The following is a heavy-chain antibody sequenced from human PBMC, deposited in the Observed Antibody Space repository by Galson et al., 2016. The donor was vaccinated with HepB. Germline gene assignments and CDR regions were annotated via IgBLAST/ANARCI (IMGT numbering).Heavy chain of an antibody. CDR2: ISYDERDK. J-gene: IGHJ5*02. D-gene: IGHD1-26*01. Sequence: SLRLSCAASGFTFSSYAMHWVRQAPGKGLEWVAVISYDERDKYYADSVKGRFTISRDNSKNTLYLQMNSLRAEDTAVYYCGRDVGPWGQGTLVTVSS. CDR1: GFTFSSYA. CDR3: GRDVGP. V-gene: IGHV3-30*04.